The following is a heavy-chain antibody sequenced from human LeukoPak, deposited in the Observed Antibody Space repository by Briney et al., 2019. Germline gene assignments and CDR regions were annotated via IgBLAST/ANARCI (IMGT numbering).Heavy chain of an antibody. CDR3: AREGYYYGMDV. CDR1: NGSLSTYY. Sequence: SETLSLTCTVSNGSLSTYYWSWIRQPPGKGLEWIGYIYYSGTTNYNPSLKSRVTISGDTSKNQFSLNLSSVTAADTAVYYCAREGYYYGMDVWGQGTTVTVSS. J-gene: IGHJ6*02. CDR2: IYYSGTT. V-gene: IGHV4-59*01.